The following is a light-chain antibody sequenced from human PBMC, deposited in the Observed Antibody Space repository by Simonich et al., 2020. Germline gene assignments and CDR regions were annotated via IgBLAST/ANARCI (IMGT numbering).Light chain of an antibody. CDR3: QQYDSTPWT. V-gene: IGKV4-1*01. CDR1: QRVLYSSNNKNY. CDR2: WAA. Sequence: DIVMTQSPDSLAVSLGERATLHCKSSQRVLYSSNNKNYLALYQQKPGQPPKLLIYWAATRESGVPDRFSGSGSGTDFTLTISSLQAEDVAVYYCQQYDSTPWTFGQGTKVEIK. J-gene: IGKJ1*01.